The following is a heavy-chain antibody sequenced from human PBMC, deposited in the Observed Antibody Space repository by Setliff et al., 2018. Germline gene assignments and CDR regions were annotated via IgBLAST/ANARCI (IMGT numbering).Heavy chain of an antibody. CDR1: GFSLNTSGMR. J-gene: IGHJ4*02. Sequence: ASGPTLVNPTQTLTLTCTFSGFSLNTSGMRVSWIRQPPGKALEWLARIDWDDDKFYSTSLKTRLTISKDTSKKQVVLTMTNMDPVDTATYYCARISASSPHFDYWGPGTLVTVSS. CDR3: ARISASSPHFDY. V-gene: IGHV2-70*04. CDR2: IDWDDDK. D-gene: IGHD6-13*01.